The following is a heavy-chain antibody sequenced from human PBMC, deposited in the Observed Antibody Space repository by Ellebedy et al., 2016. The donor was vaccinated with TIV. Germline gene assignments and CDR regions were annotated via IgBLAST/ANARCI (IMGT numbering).Heavy chain of an antibody. J-gene: IGHJ5*02. CDR1: GFTFSNYA. CDR2: ISYDGSNK. Sequence: GGSLRLSCAASGFTFSNYAMHWVRQAPGRGLEWVALISYDGSNKCYADSVKGRFTISRDNSKNTLYLQMNSLRAEDTAMYYCAKVHYYGSGSYYWRWFDPWGQGTLVTVSS. V-gene: IGHV3-30*18. D-gene: IGHD3-10*01. CDR3: AKVHYYGSGSYYWRWFDP.